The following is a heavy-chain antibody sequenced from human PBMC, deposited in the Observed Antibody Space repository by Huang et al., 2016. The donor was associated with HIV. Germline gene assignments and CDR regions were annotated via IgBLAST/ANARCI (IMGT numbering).Heavy chain of an antibody. V-gene: IGHV1-18*01. J-gene: IGHJ3*02. CDR3: ATDYFDSSGNGAFDI. D-gene: IGHD3-22*01. CDR2: ISANNGNP. Sequence: QFQLVQSGAEVKKPGASVKVSCKASGYTFTNYVSSWVRQAPGQGLEWGGSISANNGNPNYAQKFQGRFTMTTDTSTTTVYIELRNLRSDDTAVYYCATDYFDSSGNGAFDIWGQGTMVTVSS. CDR1: GYTFTNYV.